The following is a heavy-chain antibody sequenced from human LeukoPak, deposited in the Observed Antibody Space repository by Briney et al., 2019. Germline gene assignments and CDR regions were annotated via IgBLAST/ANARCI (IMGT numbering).Heavy chain of an antibody. J-gene: IGHJ4*02. Sequence: SETLSLTCTVSGGSISSGGYYWSWIRQHPGKGLEWIGCIYYSGTTYYHPSLTSRVAISVDTTKNQFSLKLSSVTAADTAVYYCARSGTVTTWNYWGQGTLVTVSS. CDR1: GGSISSGGYY. CDR3: ARSGTVTTWNY. D-gene: IGHD4-17*01. CDR2: IYYSGTT. V-gene: IGHV4-31*03.